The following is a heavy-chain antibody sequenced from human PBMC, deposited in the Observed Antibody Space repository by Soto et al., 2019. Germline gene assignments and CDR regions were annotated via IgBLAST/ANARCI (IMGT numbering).Heavy chain of an antibody. CDR1: GCLREDYA. D-gene: IGHD3-16*01. Sequence: PERSLRLSCGVSGCLREDYAIHWGRQAPGKGLEWVSGINWNGVNKGYADSVLGRFTISRDNAKKSLYLQMTYLRPEDTALYFCAKDVDRLGELWGYFQSWGQGTLVTV. CDR2: INWNGVNK. V-gene: IGHV3-9*01. J-gene: IGHJ1*01. CDR3: AKDVDRLGELWGYFQS.